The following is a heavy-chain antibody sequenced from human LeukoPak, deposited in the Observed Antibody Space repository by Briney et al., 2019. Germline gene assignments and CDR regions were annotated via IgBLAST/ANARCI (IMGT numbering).Heavy chain of an antibody. CDR2: IKQDGNEK. J-gene: IGHJ3*02. Sequence: GGSLRLSCAASGFTFSSYWMSWVHQAPGKGLEWLANIKQDGNEKYYVDSVKGRFTVSRDNAENSMYLQMDSLRAEDAAVYYCARVRERSYYDAFDIWGQGTMVTVSS. D-gene: IGHD3-10*01. CDR1: GFTFSSYW. CDR3: ARVRERSYYDAFDI. V-gene: IGHV3-7*01.